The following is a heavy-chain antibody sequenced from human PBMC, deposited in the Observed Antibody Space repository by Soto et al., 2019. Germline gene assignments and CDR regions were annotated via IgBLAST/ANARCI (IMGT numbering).Heavy chain of an antibody. V-gene: IGHV3-23*01. CDR2: ISGSGGST. CDR3: ANPIFGVVSSRSIDY. CDR1: GFTFSSYA. J-gene: IGHJ4*02. Sequence: PGGSLRLSCAASGFTFSSYAMSWVRQAPGKGLEWVSAISGSGGSTYYADSVKGRFTISRDNSKNTLYLQMNSLRAEDTAVYYCANPIFGVVSSRSIDYWGQGTLVTVSS. D-gene: IGHD3-3*01.